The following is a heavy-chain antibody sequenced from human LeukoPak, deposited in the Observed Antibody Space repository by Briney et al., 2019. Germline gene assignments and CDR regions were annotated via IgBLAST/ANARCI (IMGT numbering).Heavy chain of an antibody. CDR2: ISESGTTI. J-gene: IGHJ3*02. CDR3: ARDSQWRAFDI. CDR1: RFTFSSYD. Sequence: GGSLRLSCAASRFTFSSYDMNWVRQAPGKGLEGVSHISESGTTIYYADSVKGRFTISRDNTKNSLYLQINSLRAEDTAIYYCARDSQWRAFDIWGQGTMVTVSS. V-gene: IGHV3-48*03. D-gene: IGHD6-19*01.